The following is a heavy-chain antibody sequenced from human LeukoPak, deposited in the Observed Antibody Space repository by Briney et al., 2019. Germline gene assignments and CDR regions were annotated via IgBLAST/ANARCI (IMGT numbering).Heavy chain of an antibody. V-gene: IGHV4-30-4*01. J-gene: IGHJ5*02. D-gene: IGHD2-21*02. Sequence: PSETLCLTCTVSGGSISDGVYYWNWIRQSPGKGLEWIEYIYYSENTYYNPSLKSRVTISIDTSKNQFFLKVTSVTAADTATYFCARKKAAYCTRDCHSFDRWGQGILVTVSS. CDR2: IYYSENT. CDR3: ARKKAAYCTRDCHSFDR. CDR1: GGSISDGVYY.